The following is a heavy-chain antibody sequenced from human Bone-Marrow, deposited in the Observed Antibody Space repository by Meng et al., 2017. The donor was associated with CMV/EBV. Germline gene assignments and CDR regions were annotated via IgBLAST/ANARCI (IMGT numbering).Heavy chain of an antibody. CDR1: GFTFRNYA. D-gene: IGHD1-26*01. J-gene: IGHJ3*02. V-gene: IGHV3-23*01. CDR2: ISNSGGST. Sequence: GGSLRLSCAASGFTFRNYAMSWVRQAPGKGLEWVSTISNSGGSTYYADSVKGRFTISRDDSRKTLYLQMNRLGAGDTAVYYCARDRISELVDFDAFDIWGQGTMVTVSS. CDR3: ARDRISELVDFDAFDI.